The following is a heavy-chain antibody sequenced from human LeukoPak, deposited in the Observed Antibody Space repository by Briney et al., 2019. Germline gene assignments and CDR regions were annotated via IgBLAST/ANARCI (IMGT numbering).Heavy chain of an antibody. V-gene: IGHV4-34*01. J-gene: IGHJ3*02. CDR3: ASELLSEAFDI. Sequence: SETLSLTCAVYGGSLSGYYWSWIRQPPGKGLEWIGEINHSGSTNYNPSLKSRVTISVDTSKNQFSLKLSSVTAADTAVYYCASELLSEAFDIWGQGTTVTVSS. CDR2: INHSGST. CDR1: GGSLSGYY. D-gene: IGHD1-14*01.